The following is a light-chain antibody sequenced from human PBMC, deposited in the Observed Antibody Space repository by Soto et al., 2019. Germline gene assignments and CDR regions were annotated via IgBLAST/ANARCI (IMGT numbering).Light chain of an antibody. Sequence: EIVMTQSPATLSVSPGERATLSCRASENIYTNLAWYQQKPGQAPRLLFYGASTRATGLPARFSGSGSGTDFTLTISSLQAEDVAVYYCQQYYTNVAFGQGTRLEIK. CDR2: GAS. CDR1: ENIYTN. CDR3: QQYYTNVA. J-gene: IGKJ5*01. V-gene: IGKV3-15*01.